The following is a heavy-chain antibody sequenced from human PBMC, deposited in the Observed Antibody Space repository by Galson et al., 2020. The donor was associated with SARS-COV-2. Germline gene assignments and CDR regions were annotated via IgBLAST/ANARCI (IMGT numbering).Heavy chain of an antibody. V-gene: IGHV4-39*01. CDR2: IYYSGST. J-gene: IGHJ4*02. D-gene: IGHD3-9*01. CDR1: GGSISSSSYY. CDR3: ARGNTLRYFDWPHNRIAAADPSYYFDY. Sequence: SETLSLTCTVSGGSISSSSYYWGWIRQPPGKGLEWIGSIYYSGSTYYNPSLKSRVTISVDTSKNQFSLKLSSVTAADTAVYYCARGNTLRYFDWPHNRIAAADPSYYFDYWGQGTLVTVSS.